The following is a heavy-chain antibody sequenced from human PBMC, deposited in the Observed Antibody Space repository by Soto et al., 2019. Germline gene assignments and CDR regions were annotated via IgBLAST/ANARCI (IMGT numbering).Heavy chain of an antibody. CDR1: GGSISSGDYY. Sequence: PSETLSLTCAVSGGSISSGDYYWSWIRQPPGKGLEWIGHIYYTGSTSYKSSLKSRISISVDKSKNEFSLNLSSVTAADTAVYYCARDYDPYYYYSGTYYPERGSFDYWGQGALVTVSS. CDR3: ARDYDPYYYYSGTYYPERGSFDY. D-gene: IGHD3-10*01. J-gene: IGHJ4*02. CDR2: IYYTGST. V-gene: IGHV4-30-4*01.